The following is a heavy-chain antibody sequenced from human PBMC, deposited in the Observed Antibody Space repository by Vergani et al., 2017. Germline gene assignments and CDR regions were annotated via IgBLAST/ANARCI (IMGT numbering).Heavy chain of an antibody. CDR1: GFTFRSYA. J-gene: IGHJ3*02. CDR2: ITYDGSNK. Sequence: QVQLVESGGGVVQPGRSLRLSCAASGFTFRSYAMHWVRQAPAQGLEWVAVITYDGSNKYYADSVKGRVTISRDNSKNTLYLQMNSLRAEATAVYYCAREPSVVTPDDAFDIWGQGTMVTVSS. D-gene: IGHD4-23*01. CDR3: AREPSVVTPDDAFDI. V-gene: IGHV3-30-3*01.